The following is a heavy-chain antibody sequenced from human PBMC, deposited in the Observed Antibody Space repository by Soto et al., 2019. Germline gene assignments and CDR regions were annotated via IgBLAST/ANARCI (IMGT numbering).Heavy chain of an antibody. D-gene: IGHD3-3*01. J-gene: IGHJ6*02. CDR1: GYTFTSYG. V-gene: IGHV1-18*01. CDR2: ISAYNGNT. CDR3: ARGKYYDFWSGYYTGYYYYGMDV. Sequence: ASVKVSCKASGYTFTSYGISWVRQAPGQGLEWMGWISAYNGNTNYAQKLQGRVTMTTDTSTSTAYMELRSLRSDDTAVYYCARGKYYDFWSGYYTGYYYYGMDVWGQGTTVTVSS.